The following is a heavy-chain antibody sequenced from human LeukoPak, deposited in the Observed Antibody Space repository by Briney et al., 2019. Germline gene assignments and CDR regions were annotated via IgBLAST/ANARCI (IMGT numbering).Heavy chain of an antibody. CDR2: ISSSSSYI. Sequence: PGGSLRLSCAASGFTFSDYCMFWIRQAPGKGLEWVSSISSSSSYIYYADSVKGRFTISRDNAKNSLYLQMNSLRAEDTAVYYCARGGIAARPWGQGTLVTVSS. CDR3: ARGGIAARP. D-gene: IGHD6-6*01. J-gene: IGHJ5*02. V-gene: IGHV3-21*01. CDR1: GFTFSDYC.